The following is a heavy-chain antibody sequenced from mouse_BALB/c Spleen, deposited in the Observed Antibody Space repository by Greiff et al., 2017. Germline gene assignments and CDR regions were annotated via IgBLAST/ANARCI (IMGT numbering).Heavy chain of an antibody. CDR2: ISDGGSYT. J-gene: IGHJ3*01. CDR1: GFTFSDYY. D-gene: IGHD2-4*01. CDR3: ARHPRDYDVLAY. V-gene: IGHV5-4*02. Sequence: EVKLVESGGGLVKPGGSLKLSCAASGFTFSDYYMYWVRQTPEKRLEWVATISDGGSYTYYPDSVKGRFTISRDNAKNNLYLQMSSLKSEDTAMYYCARHPRDYDVLAYWGQGTLVTVSA.